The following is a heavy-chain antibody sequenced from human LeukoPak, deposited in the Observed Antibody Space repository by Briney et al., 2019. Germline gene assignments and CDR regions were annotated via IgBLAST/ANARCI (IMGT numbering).Heavy chain of an antibody. Sequence: GGSLRLSCAASGFTFGSSWMHWVRQAPGKGLVWVSRITRDGSSTTYADSVKGRFTTSRDNAKNTLYLQMDSLRDDDTAVYYCARDPGYESWSPFWGGMDVWGNGTTVIVSS. J-gene: IGHJ6*04. CDR1: GFTFGSSW. V-gene: IGHV3-74*01. CDR2: ITRDGSST. CDR3: ARDPGYESWSPFWGGMDV. D-gene: IGHD3-16*01.